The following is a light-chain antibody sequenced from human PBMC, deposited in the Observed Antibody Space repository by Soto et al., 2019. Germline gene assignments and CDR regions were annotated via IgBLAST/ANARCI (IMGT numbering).Light chain of an antibody. Sequence: DIVLTQSPGTLSLSPGERATLSCRASQSVSSSYLAWYQQKPGQAPRLLIYGASIRATGIPDRFSGSGSGTDFTLIISRLQHEDYVVYYCQQYGSSPLIFGGGTKVEIK. CDR1: QSVSSSY. CDR2: GAS. CDR3: QQYGSSPLI. V-gene: IGKV3-20*01. J-gene: IGKJ4*01.